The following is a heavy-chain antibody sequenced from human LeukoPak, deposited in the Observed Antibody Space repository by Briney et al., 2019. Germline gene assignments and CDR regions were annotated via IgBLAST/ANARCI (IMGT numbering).Heavy chain of an antibody. Sequence: GGSLRLSCAASGFTFSSYWTNWARQAPGKGLEWVASINHNGNVNYYVDSVKGRFTISRDNAKNSLYLQMSNLRAEDTAVYFCARGGGLDVWGQGATVTVSS. CDR2: INHNGNVN. V-gene: IGHV3-7*03. CDR1: GFTFSSYW. D-gene: IGHD3-16*01. CDR3: ARGGGLDV. J-gene: IGHJ6*02.